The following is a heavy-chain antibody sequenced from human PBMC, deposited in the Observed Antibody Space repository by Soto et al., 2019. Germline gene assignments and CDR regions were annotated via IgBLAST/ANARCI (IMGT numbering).Heavy chain of an antibody. CDR2: MNPNSGNT. CDR1: GYTFTSYD. D-gene: IGHD3-3*01. CDR3: ARGGRDFWSGFENWFDP. J-gene: IGHJ5*02. V-gene: IGHV1-8*01. Sequence: QVQLVQSGAEVKKPGASVKVSCKASGYTFTSYDINWVRQATGQGLEWMGWMNPNSGNTGYAQKFQGRVTMTRNTSISTAYRELSSLRSEDTAVYYCARGGRDFWSGFENWFDPWGQGTLVTVSS.